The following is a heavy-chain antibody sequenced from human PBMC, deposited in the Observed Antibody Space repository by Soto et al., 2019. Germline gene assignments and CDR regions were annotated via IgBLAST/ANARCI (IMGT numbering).Heavy chain of an antibody. V-gene: IGHV1-69*06. CDR3: ARDLHSGAYSGADY. D-gene: IGHD1-26*01. CDR2: IVPIFDTS. CDR1: GNTFSTYA. J-gene: IGHJ4*02. Sequence: QVQLVQSGAEVKKPGSSVKVSCKASGNTFSTYAISWVRQAPGQGLEWMGGIVPIFDTSTYAQKFQGRITITADKSSTTSYMELSSLTSEDTGFYYCARDLHSGAYSGADYWGQGTLVNVSS.